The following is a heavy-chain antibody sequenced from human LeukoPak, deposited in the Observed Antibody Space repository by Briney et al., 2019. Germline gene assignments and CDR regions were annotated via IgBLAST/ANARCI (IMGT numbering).Heavy chain of an antibody. CDR1: GGTFSSYA. Sequence: ASVKVSCKASGGTFSSYAISWVRQAPGQGLEWMGGIIPIFGTANYAQKFQGRVTITTDESTSTAYMELSSLRSEDTAVYYCARGGFLELLSSWFDHWGQGTLVTVSS. CDR2: IIPIFGTA. CDR3: ARGGFLELLSSWFDH. J-gene: IGHJ5*02. D-gene: IGHD3-3*01. V-gene: IGHV1-69*05.